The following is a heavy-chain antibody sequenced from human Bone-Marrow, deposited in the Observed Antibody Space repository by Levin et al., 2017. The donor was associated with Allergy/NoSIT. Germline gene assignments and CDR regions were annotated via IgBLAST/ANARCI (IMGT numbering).Heavy chain of an antibody. V-gene: IGHV4-4*07. CDR2: IHGSGHT. D-gene: IGHD1-26*01. CDR1: GASMNNYF. J-gene: IGHJ5*02. Sequence: KSSETLSLTCTVSGASMNNYFWNWIRQPAGKGLEWIGRIHGSGHTNDNPSLRGRVTMSVDTSKNQFSLKLYSVTAADTAVYYCAGMGEKEQLPPITWFDPWGQGTLVTVSS. CDR3: AGMGEKEQLPPITWFDP.